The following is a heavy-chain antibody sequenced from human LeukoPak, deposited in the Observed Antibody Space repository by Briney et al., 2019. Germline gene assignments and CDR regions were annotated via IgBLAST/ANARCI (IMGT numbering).Heavy chain of an antibody. J-gene: IGHJ4*02. V-gene: IGHV3-30*02. CDR3: AKDIGKYSSSWYPPGD. CDR2: IRYDGSNK. Sequence: GGSLRLSCAASGFTFSSYGMHWVRQAPGKGLEWVAFIRYDGSNKYYADSVKGRFTISRDNSKNALYLQMNSLRAEDTAVYYCAKDIGKYSSSWYPPGDWGQGTLVTVSS. D-gene: IGHD6-13*01. CDR1: GFTFSSYG.